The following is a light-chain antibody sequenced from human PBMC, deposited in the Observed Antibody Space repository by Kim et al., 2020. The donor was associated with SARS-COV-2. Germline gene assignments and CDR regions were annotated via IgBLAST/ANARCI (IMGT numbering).Light chain of an antibody. CDR1: SLRSYY. CDR3: NSRDSSGNHLV. J-gene: IGLJ2*01. CDR2: GKN. V-gene: IGLV3-19*01. Sequence: SSELPQDPAVSVALGQTVRITCQGDSLRSYYESWYQQKPGQATVLVIYGKNNRPSGIPDRFSGSSSGNTASLTITGAQAEDEADYYCNSRDSSGNHLVFG.